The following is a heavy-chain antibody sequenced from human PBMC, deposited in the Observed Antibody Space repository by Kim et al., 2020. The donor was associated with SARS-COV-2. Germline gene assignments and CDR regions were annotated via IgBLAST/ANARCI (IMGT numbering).Heavy chain of an antibody. J-gene: IGHJ4*02. V-gene: IGHV3-23*01. Sequence: GNGRVTISRNNSKNTLYLQMNSLRTEDTAVYYCAKDRVLWFGKLGVYCDYWGQGTLVTVSS. CDR3: AKDRVLWFGKLGVYCDY. D-gene: IGHD3-10*01.